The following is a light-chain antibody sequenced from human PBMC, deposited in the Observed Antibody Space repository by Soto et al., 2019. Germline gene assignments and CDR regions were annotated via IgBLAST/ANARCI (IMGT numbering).Light chain of an antibody. J-gene: IGKJ1*01. Sequence: EIVMSLSPATLSVSPGERATLSCRASQSVSSNLAWYQQRPGQAPRLLIYGASTRATGIPARFSGSGSGTEFTHTISSLQSEDFAVYYCQQYNNWPPWTFGQGTKVDI. CDR1: QSVSSN. CDR3: QQYNNWPPWT. CDR2: GAS. V-gene: IGKV3-15*01.